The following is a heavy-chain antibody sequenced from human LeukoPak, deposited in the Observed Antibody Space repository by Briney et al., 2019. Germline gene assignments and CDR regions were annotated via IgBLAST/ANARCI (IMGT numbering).Heavy chain of an antibody. J-gene: IGHJ4*02. Sequence: GRSLRLSCAASGFTFSNYVMHWVRQAPGKGLEWGAVISYDGSNKYYADSVKGRFTISRDNSKNTLYLQMNSLRAEDTAVYYCASAYYDILTGYYHEFDYWGQGTLVTVSS. CDR1: GFTFSNYV. CDR3: ASAYYDILTGYYHEFDY. CDR2: ISYDGSNK. V-gene: IGHV3-30-3*01. D-gene: IGHD3-9*01.